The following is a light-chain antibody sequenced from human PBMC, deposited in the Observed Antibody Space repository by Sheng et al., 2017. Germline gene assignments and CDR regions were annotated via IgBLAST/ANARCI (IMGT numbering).Light chain of an antibody. CDR2: DAS. Sequence: EIVLTQSPGTLSLSPGERATLSCRASESLGGNYLAWYQQRPGQSPRLLIYDASTRATGIPDRFSGSGSGTDFTLTISSLQSEDFAVYYCQQYDKWPLNFGGGTKVEIK. V-gene: IGKV3D-20*02. CDR1: ESLGGNY. J-gene: IGKJ4*01. CDR3: QQYDKWPLN.